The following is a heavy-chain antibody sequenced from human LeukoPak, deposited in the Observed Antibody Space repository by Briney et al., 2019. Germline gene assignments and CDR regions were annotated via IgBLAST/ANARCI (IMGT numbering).Heavy chain of an antibody. CDR3: AREATGRAFDP. D-gene: IGHD1-14*01. Sequence: ASVKVSCKASGYNFNDFGVTWVRQARGKGLEWMGWISALTGDTNYAQKFQGRLTMTTDTSTDTAYMEMRSLRSDDTAVYYCAREATGRAFDPWGQGTLVGVSS. J-gene: IGHJ5*02. CDR1: GYNFNDFG. V-gene: IGHV1-18*01. CDR2: ISALTGDT.